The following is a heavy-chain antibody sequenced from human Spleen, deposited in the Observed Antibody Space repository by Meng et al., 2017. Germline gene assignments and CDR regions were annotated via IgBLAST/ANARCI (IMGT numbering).Heavy chain of an antibody. CDR1: GGDAGGGEFY. CDR2: IYYSSST. Sequence: LPLQRCGPGLGPPLATCSAPWPVSGGDAGGGEFYWSWSRQPPGKGLEWMGHIYYSSSTNYNPSLKSLVTISIDTSMNQFSLKLSSVTTADTAVYFCASSSFSASPYYFGYWGLGTLVTVSS. CDR3: ASSSFSASPYYFGY. V-gene: IGHV4-61*08. D-gene: IGHD3-3*02. J-gene: IGHJ4*02.